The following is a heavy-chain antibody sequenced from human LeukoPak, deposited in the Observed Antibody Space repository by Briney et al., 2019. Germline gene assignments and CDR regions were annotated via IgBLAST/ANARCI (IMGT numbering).Heavy chain of an antibody. V-gene: IGHV1-24*01. CDR3: ATTAMGAGYYYYYMDV. CDR1: GYTFTSYG. Sequence: ASVKVSCKASGYTFTSYGISWVRQAPGQGLEWMGGFDPEDGETIYAQKFQGRVTMTEDTSTDTAYMELSSLRSEDTAVYYCATTAMGAGYYYYYMDVWGKGTTVTVSS. CDR2: FDPEDGET. D-gene: IGHD3-16*01. J-gene: IGHJ6*03.